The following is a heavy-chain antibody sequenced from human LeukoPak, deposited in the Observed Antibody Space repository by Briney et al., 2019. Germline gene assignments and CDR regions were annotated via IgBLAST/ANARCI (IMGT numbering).Heavy chain of an antibody. V-gene: IGHV3-48*01. J-gene: IGHJ4*02. CDR2: INTDGGTT. CDR3: AKETTGSYGTHFDY. Sequence: PGGSLRLSCAASGFTFSKYSMTWVGQAPGKGLEWVSFINTDGGTTYYAGAVRGRFTISRDNSKNTLYLQMNSLRAEDTAIYYCAKETTGSYGTHFDYWGQGTLVTVSS. CDR1: GFTFSKYS. D-gene: IGHD1-26*01.